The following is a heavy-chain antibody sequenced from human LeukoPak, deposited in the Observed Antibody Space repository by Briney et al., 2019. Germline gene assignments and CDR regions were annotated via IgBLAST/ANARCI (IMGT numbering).Heavy chain of an antibody. D-gene: IGHD1-26*01. CDR3: AKEGSNGDFDY. CDR1: GFTFSSYD. CDR2: ISYDGSNK. Sequence: AGSLRLSRAASGFTFSSYDMHWVRQAPGKGLEWVTVISYDGSNKYYGDSVKGRFTISRDNSKNTLYLKMNSLRAEDTAVYYCAKEGSNGDFDYWGQGTLVTVSS. J-gene: IGHJ4*02. V-gene: IGHV3-30*18.